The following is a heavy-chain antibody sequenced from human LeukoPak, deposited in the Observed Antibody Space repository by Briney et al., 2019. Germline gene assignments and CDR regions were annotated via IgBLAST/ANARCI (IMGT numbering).Heavy chain of an antibody. J-gene: IGHJ4*02. CDR3: VTSWVRQQRDF. V-gene: IGHV3-7*01. CDR2: IEPDGSGK. CDR1: GFSFRDYW. D-gene: IGHD3-10*01. Sequence: GGSLRLSCAASGFSFRDYWMSWVRQAPGKGLEWVADIEPDGSGKTYVDSVEGRFTISSDNAQQSLYLQMDTLTAEDTAVYYCVTSWVRQQRDFWGQGTLVTVSS.